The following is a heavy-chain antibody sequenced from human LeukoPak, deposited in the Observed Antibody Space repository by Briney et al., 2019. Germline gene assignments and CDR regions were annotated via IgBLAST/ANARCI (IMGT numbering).Heavy chain of an antibody. D-gene: IGHD6-19*01. J-gene: IGHJ5*02. Sequence: GGSLRLSCAASGFTFSSYAMHWVRQAPGKGLEWVAVISYDGSNKYYADSVKGRFTISRDNSKNTLYLQMNSLRAEDTAVYYCAGEIAVAGSGLLKWFDPWGQGTLVTVSS. CDR3: AGEIAVAGSGLLKWFDP. CDR2: ISYDGSNK. CDR1: GFTFSSYA. V-gene: IGHV3-30*04.